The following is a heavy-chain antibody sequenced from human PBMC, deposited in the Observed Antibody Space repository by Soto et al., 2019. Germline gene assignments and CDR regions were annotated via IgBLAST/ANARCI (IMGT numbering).Heavy chain of an antibody. V-gene: IGHV3-30-3*01. D-gene: IGHD6-19*01. CDR1: GFTFSSYA. CDR3: ARSIAVAGTYHDY. Sequence: GGSLRLSCAASGFTFSSYAMHWVRQAPGKGLEWVAVISYDGSNKYYADSVKGRFTISRDNSKNTLYLQMNSLRAEDTAVYYCARSIAVAGTYHDYWGQGTLVTVSS. J-gene: IGHJ4*02. CDR2: ISYDGSNK.